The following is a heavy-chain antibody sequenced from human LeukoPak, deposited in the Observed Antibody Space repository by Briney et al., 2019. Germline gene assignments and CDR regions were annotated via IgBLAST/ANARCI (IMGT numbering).Heavy chain of an antibody. CDR3: ARVCYDSSCDY. CDR2: IYASGST. CDR1: GASISSTSYY. Sequence: SETLSLTCTVSGASISSTSYYWSWIRQPAGKRLEWIGRIYASGSTNYNPSLKSRVTISVDTSKNQFSLKLSSVTAADTAVYYCARVCYDSSCDYWGQGTLVTVSS. V-gene: IGHV4-61*02. D-gene: IGHD3-22*01. J-gene: IGHJ4*02.